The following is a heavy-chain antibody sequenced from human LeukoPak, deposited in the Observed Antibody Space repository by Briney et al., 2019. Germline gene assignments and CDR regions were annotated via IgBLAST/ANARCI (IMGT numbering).Heavy chain of an antibody. CDR3: ARVGHYDSSGYGAFDI. V-gene: IGHV4-59*01. Sequence: ASETLSLTCTVSGGSISNYYWNWIRQPPGKGLEWIGYIYYSGSTNYNPSLKSRVTISVDTSKKRFSLKLSSVTAADTAVYYRARVGHYDSSGYGAFDIWGQGTMVTVSS. CDR2: IYYSGST. D-gene: IGHD3-22*01. J-gene: IGHJ3*02. CDR1: GGSISNYY.